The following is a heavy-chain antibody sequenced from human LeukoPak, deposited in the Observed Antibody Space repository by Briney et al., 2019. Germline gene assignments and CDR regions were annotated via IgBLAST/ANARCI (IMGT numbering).Heavy chain of an antibody. Sequence: GGSLRLSCAASGFTFSNYYMHWVRQVPGTGLVWVSRVNSDGSTTRYADSVKGRFTISRDNGKNTLYLQMNSLRAEDTAVYYCARDQGSYGLFDYWGQGTLVTVSS. CDR1: GFTFSNYY. CDR2: VNSDGSTT. V-gene: IGHV3-74*01. J-gene: IGHJ4*02. D-gene: IGHD5-18*01. CDR3: ARDQGSYGLFDY.